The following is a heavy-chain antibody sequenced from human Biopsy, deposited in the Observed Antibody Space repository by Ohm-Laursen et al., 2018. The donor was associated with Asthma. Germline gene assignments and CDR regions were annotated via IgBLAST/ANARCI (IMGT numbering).Heavy chain of an antibody. CDR1: GYTFTSYA. V-gene: IGHV1-3*01. CDR2: INAGNGNT. D-gene: IGHD3-22*01. CDR3: ARPYYDSSGYYYENLSFDY. Sequence: ASVKVSCKASGYTFTSYAMHWVRQAPGQRPEWMGWINAGNGNTKYSQKFQGRVTITRDTSASTAYMELSSLRSEDTAVYYCARPYYDSSGYYYENLSFDYWGQGTLVTVSS. J-gene: IGHJ4*02.